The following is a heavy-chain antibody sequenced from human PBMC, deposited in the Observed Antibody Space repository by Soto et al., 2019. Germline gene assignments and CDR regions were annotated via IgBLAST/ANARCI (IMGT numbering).Heavy chain of an antibody. CDR2: INPNSGAT. D-gene: IGHD1-26*01. J-gene: IGHJ4*02. V-gene: IGHV1-2*02. CDR1: GSTFTGYY. CDR3: ARIMSGSGPFDY. Sequence: QVQRVQSGPEVRKPGASVKVSCKAPGSTFTGYYMHWGRRAPGKGLEWMGGINPNSGATNYPQRFQGRVTMTRDTSISTAYMELRRLRSDDTAVYYCARIMSGSGPFDYWGQGTLVSVSS.